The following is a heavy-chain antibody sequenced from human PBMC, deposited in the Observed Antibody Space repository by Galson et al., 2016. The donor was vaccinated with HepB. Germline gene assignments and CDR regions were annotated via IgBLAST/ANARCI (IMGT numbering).Heavy chain of an antibody. CDR3: ARSNDNSHYGAVL. CDR1: GGTFGNYA. J-gene: IGHJ4*02. D-gene: IGHD4-11*01. V-gene: IGHV1-69*10. Sequence: SVKVSCKASGGTFGNYAIIWVRQAPGQGLEWMGGIIPALGTANYAQNFQGRVTITADKSTGTANVEMSGLRSDDTALYYCARSNDNSHYGAVLWGQGTLVTVSS. CDR2: IIPALGTA.